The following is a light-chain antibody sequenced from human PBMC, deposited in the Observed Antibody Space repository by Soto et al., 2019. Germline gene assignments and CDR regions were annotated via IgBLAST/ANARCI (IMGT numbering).Light chain of an antibody. Sequence: QSALTQPASVSGSPGQSIAISCTGTSSDVGAYDYVSWYQQRPGKAPKVIISDVHNRPSGVSNRFSGSKSGNTASLTISGLQAEDEADYYCGSYTTSASVIFGGGTKLTVL. CDR2: DVH. V-gene: IGLV2-14*01. J-gene: IGLJ2*01. CDR3: GSYTTSASVI. CDR1: SSDVGAYDY.